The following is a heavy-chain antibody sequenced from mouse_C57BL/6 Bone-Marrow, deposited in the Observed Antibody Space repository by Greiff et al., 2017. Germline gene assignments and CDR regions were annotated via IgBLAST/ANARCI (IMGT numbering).Heavy chain of an antibody. D-gene: IGHD1-1*01. CDR2: INPNNGGT. CDR1: GYTFTDYN. J-gene: IGHJ2*01. V-gene: IGHV1-18*01. CDR3: ARRYYGSSYGYCDY. Sequence: EVQLQQSGPELVKPGASVKIPCKASGYTFTDYNMDWVKQSHGKSLEWIGDINPNNGGTIYNQKFKGKATLTVDKSSSTAYMELRSLTSEDTAVYYGARRYYGSSYGYCDYWGKGTTLTVSS.